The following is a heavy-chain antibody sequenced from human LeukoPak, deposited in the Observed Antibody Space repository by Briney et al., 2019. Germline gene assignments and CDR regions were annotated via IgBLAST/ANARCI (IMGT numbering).Heavy chain of an antibody. Sequence: GASVKVSCKASGYTFTSYGISWVRQAPGQGLEWMGWISAYNGNTNYAQKLQGRVTMTTDTSTSTVYMELSSLRSDDTAVYYCARSEGCSSTSCYRGSYWYFDLWGRGTLVTVSS. CDR1: GYTFTSYG. D-gene: IGHD2-2*02. J-gene: IGHJ2*01. CDR3: ARSEGCSSTSCYRGSYWYFDL. V-gene: IGHV1-18*01. CDR2: ISAYNGNT.